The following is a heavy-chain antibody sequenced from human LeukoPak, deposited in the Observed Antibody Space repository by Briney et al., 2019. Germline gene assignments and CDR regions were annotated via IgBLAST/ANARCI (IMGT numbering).Heavy chain of an antibody. Sequence: GESLKISCKGSGYSFTSYWIGWVRQMPGKGLEWMGITYPGDSDTRYSPSFQGQVTISADKSISTAYLQWSSLKATDTAMYYCARTVPTGPAAMAGAFDIWGQGTMVTVSS. V-gene: IGHV5-51*01. CDR2: TYPGDSDT. CDR3: ARTVPTGPAAMAGAFDI. D-gene: IGHD2-2*01. CDR1: GYSFTSYW. J-gene: IGHJ3*02.